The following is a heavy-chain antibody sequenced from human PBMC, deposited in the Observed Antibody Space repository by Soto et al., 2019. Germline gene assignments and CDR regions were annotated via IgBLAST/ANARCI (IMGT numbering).Heavy chain of an antibody. CDR2: IVVGSGNT. V-gene: IGHV1-58*01. D-gene: IGHD2-2*02. J-gene: IGHJ6*02. CDR1: GFTFTSSA. Sequence: SVKVSCKASGFTFTSSAVQWVRQARGQRLEWIGWIVVGSGNTNYAQKFQERVTITRDMSTSTAYMELSSLRSEDTAVYYCARDRGVYCSSTSCYTGGMDVWGQGTTVTVSS. CDR3: ARDRGVYCSSTSCYTGGMDV.